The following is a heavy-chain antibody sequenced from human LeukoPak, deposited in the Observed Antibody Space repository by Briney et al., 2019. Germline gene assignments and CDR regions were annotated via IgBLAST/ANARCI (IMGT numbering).Heavy chain of an antibody. CDR1: GGSISSYY. J-gene: IGHJ6*02. CDR3: ARRSGRNYYGMDV. CDR2: IYYSGST. V-gene: IGHV4-59*08. D-gene: IGHD2-15*01. Sequence: SETLSLTCTGSGGSISSYYWSWIRQPPGKGLEWIGYIYYSGSTNYNPSLKSRVTISVDTSKNQFSLKLSSVTAADTAVYYCARRSGRNYYGMDVWGQGTTVTVSS.